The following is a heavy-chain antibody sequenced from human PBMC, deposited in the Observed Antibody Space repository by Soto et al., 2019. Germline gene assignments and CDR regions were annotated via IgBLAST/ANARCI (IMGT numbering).Heavy chain of an antibody. Sequence: QVQLVESGGGVVQPGRSLRLSCAASGFTSSSYAMHWVRQAPGKGLEWVAVISYDGSNKYYADSVKGRITISRANSQNPLYLQMTSLRAEDTAVYYCARERLTYNWNDFHYYYYGMDVWGQGTTVTVSS. V-gene: IGHV3-30-3*01. D-gene: IGHD1-1*01. CDR1: GFTSSSYA. CDR2: ISYDGSNK. J-gene: IGHJ6*02. CDR3: ARERLTYNWNDFHYYYYGMDV.